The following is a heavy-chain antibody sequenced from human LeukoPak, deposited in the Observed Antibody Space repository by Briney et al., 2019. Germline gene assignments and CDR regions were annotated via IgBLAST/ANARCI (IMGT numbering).Heavy chain of an antibody. Sequence: KPGGSLRLSCAASGFTVSDSMNWVRQAPGKGLEWVSSINSNSNYIYYADSVKGRFTISRDNAKDSLYLQMSSLRAEDTAVYYCAREKFADGYFQHWGQGTLVTVSS. CDR1: GFTVSDS. CDR2: INSNSNYI. J-gene: IGHJ1*01. D-gene: IGHD3-10*01. V-gene: IGHV3-21*01. CDR3: AREKFADGYFQH.